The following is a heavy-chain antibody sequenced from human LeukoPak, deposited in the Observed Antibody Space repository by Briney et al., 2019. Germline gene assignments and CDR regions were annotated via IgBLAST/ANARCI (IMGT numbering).Heavy chain of an antibody. J-gene: IGHJ4*02. V-gene: IGHV6-1*01. D-gene: IGHD2-2*01. Sequence: SQTLSLTCAISGDSVSSNSAAWNWIRQSPSRGLEWLGRTYYRSKWYNDYAVSVKSRITINPDTSKNQFSLKLSSVTAADTAVYYCASSAYCSSTSCFFDYWGQGTLVTVSS. CDR3: ASSAYCSSTSCFFDY. CDR1: GDSVSSNSAA. CDR2: TYYRSKWYN.